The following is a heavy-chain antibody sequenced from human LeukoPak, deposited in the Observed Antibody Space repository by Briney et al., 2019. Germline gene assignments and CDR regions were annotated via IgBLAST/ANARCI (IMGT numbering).Heavy chain of an antibody. CDR2: INGDGSDT. J-gene: IGHJ4*02. CDR1: EFTFSSYW. CDR3: ARQSTAAPIDY. V-gene: IGHV3-74*01. D-gene: IGHD6-6*01. Sequence: GGSPRLSSAASEFTFSSYWMHWVSQAPGKGLVWVSRINGDGSDTSYADSVKGRFTISRDNAKNTLYLQMNSLRAEDTAVYYCARQSTAAPIDYWGQGTLVTVSS.